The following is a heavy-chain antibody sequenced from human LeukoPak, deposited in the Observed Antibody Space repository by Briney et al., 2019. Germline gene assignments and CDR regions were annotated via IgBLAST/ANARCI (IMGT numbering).Heavy chain of an antibody. D-gene: IGHD3-10*01. J-gene: IGHJ6*04. V-gene: IGHV4-59*01. CDR3: ASSITMVRGVIRYYGMDV. CDR2: IYYSGST. Sequence: SETLSLTCTVSGGSISSYYWSWIRQPPAKGLEWIGYIYYSGSTNYNPSLKSRVTISVDTSKNQFSLKLSSVTAADTAVYYCASSITMVRGVIRYYGMDVWGKGTTVTVSS. CDR1: GGSISSYY.